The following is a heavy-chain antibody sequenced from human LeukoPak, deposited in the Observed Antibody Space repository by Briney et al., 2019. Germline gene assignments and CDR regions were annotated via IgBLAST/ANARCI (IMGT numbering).Heavy chain of an antibody. J-gene: IGHJ4*02. CDR3: AKGTDFDY. Sequence: PGGSLRLSCAASGFTFTTYWMSWVRQAPGKGLEWVAVISYDGSNKYYADSVKGRFTISRDNSKNTLYLQMNSLRAEDTAVYYCAKGTDFDYWGQGTLVTVSS. CDR2: ISYDGSNK. V-gene: IGHV3-30*18. CDR1: GFTFTTYW. D-gene: IGHD1-1*01.